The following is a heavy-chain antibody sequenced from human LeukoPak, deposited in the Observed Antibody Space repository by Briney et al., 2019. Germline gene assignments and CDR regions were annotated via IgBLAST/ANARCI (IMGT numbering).Heavy chain of an antibody. V-gene: IGHV4-39*01. J-gene: IGHJ4*02. CDR2: IYYSGST. D-gene: IGHD3-10*01. CDR3: ARQPKYLWFGYYFDY. Sequence: PSETLSLTCTVSGDSISSSSYYWGWIRQPPGKGLEWIGSIYYSGSTYYHPSRKSRVTISVDTSKNQFSLKLSSVTAADTAVYYCARQPKYLWFGYYFDYGGQGTLVTVSA. CDR1: GDSISSSSYY.